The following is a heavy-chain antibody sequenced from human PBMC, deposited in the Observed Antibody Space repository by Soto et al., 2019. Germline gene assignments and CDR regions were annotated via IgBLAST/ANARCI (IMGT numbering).Heavy chain of an antibody. Sequence: GGSLRLSCAASGFPFTNYWMNWVRQTPGKGLEWVSAIDGSGDSTCYADSVKGRFTISRDNSGNTLYLQMDSLRAEDTAVYFCAKDRGWTYYFDYWGQGALVTVSS. CDR2: IDGSGDST. D-gene: IGHD6-19*01. CDR3: AKDRGWTYYFDY. CDR1: GFPFTNYW. J-gene: IGHJ4*02. V-gene: IGHV3-23*01.